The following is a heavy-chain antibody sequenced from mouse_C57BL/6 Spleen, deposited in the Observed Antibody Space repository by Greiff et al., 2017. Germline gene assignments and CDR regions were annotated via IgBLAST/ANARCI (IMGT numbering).Heavy chain of an antibody. Sequence: EVQLQQSGAELVRPGASVKLSCTASGFNIKDDYMHWVKQRPEQGLEWIGWIDPENGDTEYASKFQGKATITADTSSNTAYLQLSSLTSEDTAVYYCTTYIYSNDYWGQGTTLTVSS. V-gene: IGHV14-4*01. J-gene: IGHJ2*01. CDR1: GFNIKDDY. CDR2: IDPENGDT. D-gene: IGHD2-5*01. CDR3: TTYIYSNDY.